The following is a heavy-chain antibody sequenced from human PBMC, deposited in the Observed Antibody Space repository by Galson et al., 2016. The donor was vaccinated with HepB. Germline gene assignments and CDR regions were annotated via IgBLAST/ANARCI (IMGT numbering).Heavy chain of an antibody. CDR2: IFFSGSI. CDR3: ARDKTHGWGKDYRTPLYDSVLDV. Sequence: TLSLTCTVSGDSIRTVGYYWNWIRQCPGKGLEWIGYIFFSGSIYYNPSLKSRLTISIDTSKNEFSLQLRSVTAADTAVYYCARDKTHGWGKDYRTPLYDSVLDVWGKGTTVIVSS. V-gene: IGHV4-31*03. D-gene: IGHD3-10*01. J-gene: IGHJ6*04. CDR1: GDSIRTVGYY.